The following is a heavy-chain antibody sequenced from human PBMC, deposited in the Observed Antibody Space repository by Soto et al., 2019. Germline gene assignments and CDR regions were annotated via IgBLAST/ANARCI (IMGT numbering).Heavy chain of an antibody. CDR2: IFHSGNT. Sequence: QVQLQESGPGLVKPSGTLSLTCAVSSGSIDTTYWWSWVRQPPGEGLEWIGEIFHSGNTYYNPSLASRVTISVDTSKNQFSLNLRSVTAADTAVYYCARRTWGMDVWGQGTTVTVSS. CDR3: ARRTWGMDV. D-gene: IGHD2-8*01. J-gene: IGHJ6*02. CDR1: SGSIDTTYW. V-gene: IGHV4-4*02.